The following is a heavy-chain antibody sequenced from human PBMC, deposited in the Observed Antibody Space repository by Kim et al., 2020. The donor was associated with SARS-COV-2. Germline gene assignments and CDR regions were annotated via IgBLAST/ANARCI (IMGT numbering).Heavy chain of an antibody. J-gene: IGHJ6*01. CDR1: GAAIRTFY. CDR2: VFHSGSP. D-gene: IGHD1-26*01. V-gene: IGHV4-59*13. CDR3: ARDLGISGTDFHYFYGLDV. Sequence: SETLSLTCSVSGAAIRTFYWSWIRQAPGKGLEWIGYVFHSGSPKYNPSLKSRVTISLDTSKNQFSLTPKSVTAADTATYFCARDLGISGTDFHYFYGLDV.